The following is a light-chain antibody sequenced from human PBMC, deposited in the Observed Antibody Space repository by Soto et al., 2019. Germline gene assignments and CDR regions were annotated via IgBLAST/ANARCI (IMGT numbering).Light chain of an antibody. Sequence: QSVLTQPRSVSGSPGHSVTISCAGTSSDVSGYNYVHWYQQHAGKAPKLMIYDVNKRPSGVPDRFSGSKSDNPDSLHISGLQAEDEADYYCCSYAGSSYVFGAGTKVTVL. CDR3: CSYAGSSYV. CDR2: DVN. V-gene: IGLV2-11*01. CDR1: SSDVSGYNY. J-gene: IGLJ1*01.